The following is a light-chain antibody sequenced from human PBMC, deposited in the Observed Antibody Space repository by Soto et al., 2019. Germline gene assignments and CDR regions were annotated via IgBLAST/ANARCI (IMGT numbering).Light chain of an antibody. V-gene: IGLV2-14*01. Sequence: QSVLTQPASVTGPPGKSITISSIETSSHVGGYNYGCCYQHPPGKALKLMISEVSNRPSGVSNRFSGSKSGNTASLTISGLQAEDEADYYCSSYTSTSTRVFGTGTKVTGL. J-gene: IGLJ1*01. CDR1: SSHVGGYNY. CDR2: EVS. CDR3: SSYTSTSTRV.